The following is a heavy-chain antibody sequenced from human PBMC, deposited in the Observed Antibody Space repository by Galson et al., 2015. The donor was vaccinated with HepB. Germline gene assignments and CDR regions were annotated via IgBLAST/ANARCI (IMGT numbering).Heavy chain of an antibody. CDR2: IYYSGST. CDR1: GGSIRSDGYY. V-gene: IGHV4-31*03. D-gene: IGHD6-19*01. J-gene: IGHJ4*02. CDR3: ARDVRVGPGSGWYYFDS. Sequence: TLSLTCTVSGGSIRSDGYYWNWIRQHPGKGLEWIGYIYYSGSTYYTPSLKSRVTISLDTSKNLFSLKLSFVTAADTAIYYWARDVRVGPGSGWYYFDSWGQGTLVTVSS.